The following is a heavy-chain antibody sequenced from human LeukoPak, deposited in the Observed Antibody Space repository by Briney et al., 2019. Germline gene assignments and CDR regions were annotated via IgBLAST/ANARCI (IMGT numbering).Heavy chain of an antibody. CDR2: ISSSGSTI. CDR1: GFTFSSYE. CDR3: ARDEPYDYVWGSYHRDAFDI. Sequence: GGSLRLSCAASGFTFSSYEMNWVRQAPGKGLEWVSYISSSGSTIYYADSVKGRFTISRDNAKNSLYLQMNSLRAEDTAVYYCARDEPYDYVWGSYHRDAFDIWGQGTMVTVSS. V-gene: IGHV3-48*03. D-gene: IGHD3-16*02. J-gene: IGHJ3*02.